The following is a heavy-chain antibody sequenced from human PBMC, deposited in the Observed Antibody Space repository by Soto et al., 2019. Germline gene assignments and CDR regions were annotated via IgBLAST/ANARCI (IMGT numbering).Heavy chain of an antibody. J-gene: IGHJ4*02. CDR3: ARGAGSAYYVDS. D-gene: IGHD3-22*01. CDR1: GFTFSSYW. Sequence: PGGSLRLSCAASGFTFSSYWMHWVRQAPGKGLVWVSRINPYGSTTNYADSVKGQFTISRDNAKNTPYLQMNSLRAEDTAVYYCARGAGSAYYVDSWGQGTLVTVSS. V-gene: IGHV3-74*01. CDR2: INPYGSTT.